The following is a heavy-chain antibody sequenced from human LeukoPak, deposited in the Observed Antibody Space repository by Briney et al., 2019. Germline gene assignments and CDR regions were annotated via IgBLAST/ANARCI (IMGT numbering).Heavy chain of an antibody. CDR2: ISSSSSYI. CDR3: ASPMGRWSPTIYYYYYGMDV. J-gene: IGHJ6*02. Sequence: GGSLRLSCAASGFTFSSYSMNWVREAPGKGLEWVSSISSSSSYIYYADSVKGRFTISRDNAKNSLYLQMNSLRDEDTAVYYCASPMGRWSPTIYYYYYGMDVWGQGTTVTVSS. D-gene: IGHD3-10*01. V-gene: IGHV3-21*01. CDR1: GFTFSSYS.